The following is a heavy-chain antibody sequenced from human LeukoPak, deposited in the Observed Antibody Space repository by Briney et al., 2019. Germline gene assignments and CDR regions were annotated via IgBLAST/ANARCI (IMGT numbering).Heavy chain of an antibody. CDR1: GFTFSSYA. J-gene: IGHJ4*02. D-gene: IGHD4-17*01. CDR3: ASPLTDYGDPLVN. V-gene: IGHV3-30*04. Sequence: GGSLRLSCAASGFTFSSYAMHWVRQAPGKGLEGVAVISYDGSNKYYADSVKGRFTISRDNSKNTLYLQMNSLRAEDTAVYYCASPLTDYGDPLVNWGQGTLVTVSS. CDR2: ISYDGSNK.